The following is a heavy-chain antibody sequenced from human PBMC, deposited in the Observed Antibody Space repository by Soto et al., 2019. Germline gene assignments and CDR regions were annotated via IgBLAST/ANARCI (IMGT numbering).Heavy chain of an antibody. CDR2: INPNSGGT. V-gene: IGHV1-2*04. J-gene: IGHJ5*02. Sequence: GASVKVSCKASGYTFTGYYMQWVRQAPGQGLEWMGWINPNSGGTNYAQKFQGWVTVTRDTSISTAYMELSRLRSDDTAVYYCARGESIAAAPNWFDPWGQGTLVTVSS. CDR1: GYTFTGYY. CDR3: ARGESIAAAPNWFDP. D-gene: IGHD6-13*01.